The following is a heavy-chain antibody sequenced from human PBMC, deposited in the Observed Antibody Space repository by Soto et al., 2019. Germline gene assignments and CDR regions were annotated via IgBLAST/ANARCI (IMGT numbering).Heavy chain of an antibody. CDR3: AISSGWHGGYYYYYMDV. D-gene: IGHD6-19*01. Sequence: GASVKVSCKASGYTFTSYDINWVRQATGQGLEWMGWMNPNSGNTGYAQKFQGRVTMTRNTSISTAYMELSSLRSEDTAVYYCAISSGWHGGYYYYYMDVWGKGTTVTVSS. CDR2: MNPNSGNT. V-gene: IGHV1-8*01. J-gene: IGHJ6*03. CDR1: GYTFTSYD.